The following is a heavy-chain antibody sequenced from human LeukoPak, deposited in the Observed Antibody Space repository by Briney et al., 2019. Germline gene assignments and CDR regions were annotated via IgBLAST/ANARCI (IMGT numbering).Heavy chain of an antibody. CDR3: AREGEYGDYVFDY. Sequence: SVKVSCKASGGIFSSYAISWVRQAPGQGLEWMGRIIPIFGIANYAQKFQGRVTITADKSTSTAYMELSSLRSEDTAVYYCAREGEYGDYVFDYWGQGTLVTVSS. J-gene: IGHJ4*02. V-gene: IGHV1-69*04. CDR2: IIPIFGIA. CDR1: GGIFSSYA. D-gene: IGHD4-17*01.